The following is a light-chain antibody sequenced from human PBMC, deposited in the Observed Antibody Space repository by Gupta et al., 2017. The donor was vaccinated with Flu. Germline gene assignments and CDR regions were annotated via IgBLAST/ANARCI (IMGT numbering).Light chain of an antibody. Sequence: DIVMTQTPLSLSVTPGQPASIPCRSSQGFLHSDGMTYFYWYVQKPGQPPQLLDYDGSKRFSGVPDRFSGSGSETDFTLKSSGVEAEDVGIYYCMKSGHLRTFGQGTKVEIK. J-gene: IGKJ1*01. CDR2: DGS. V-gene: IGKV2D-29*01. CDR3: MKSGHLRT. CDR1: QGFLHSDGMTY.